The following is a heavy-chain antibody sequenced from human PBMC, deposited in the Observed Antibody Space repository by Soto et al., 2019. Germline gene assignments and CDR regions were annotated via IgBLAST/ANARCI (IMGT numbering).Heavy chain of an antibody. D-gene: IGHD3-16*01. CDR1: GFSRTTRGVG. CDR3: AHIPNYYQYDWFDP. J-gene: IGHJ5*02. Sequence: ITLKESGPTLVKPTQTPTLTCTFSGFSRTTRGVGVGWIRQPPGKALECLALIYWDDDKRYSPSLQSRLSITKDTSKNQVVLTMTNVDPVDTATYYCAHIPNYYQYDWFDPWGQGTLVSVSS. V-gene: IGHV2-5*02. CDR2: IYWDDDK.